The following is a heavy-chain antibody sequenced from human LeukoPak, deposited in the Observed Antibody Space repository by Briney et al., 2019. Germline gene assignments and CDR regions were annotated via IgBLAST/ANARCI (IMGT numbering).Heavy chain of an antibody. V-gene: IGHV3-30*03. J-gene: IGHJ4*02. D-gene: IGHD2-21*02. CDR3: WSQVTDY. CDR1: GFTFSSYG. Sequence: PGGSLRLSCAASGFTFSSYGMHWVRQAPGKGLEWVAVISYDGSSKYYADSVKGRFTISRDNSKNTLYLQMNSLRAEDTAVYYCWSQVTDYWGQGTLVTVSS. CDR2: ISYDGSSK.